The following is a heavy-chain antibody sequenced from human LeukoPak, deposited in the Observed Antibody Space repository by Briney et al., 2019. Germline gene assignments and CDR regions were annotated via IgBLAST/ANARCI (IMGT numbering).Heavy chain of an antibody. V-gene: IGHV3-21*01. CDR1: GFSFSGYW. CDR3: AVHPLDAFDI. Sequence: GGSLRLSCAASGFSFSGYWMTWVRQAPGKGLEWVSSISSSSSYIYYADSVKGRFTISRDNAKNSLYLQMNSLRAEDTAVYYCAVHPLDAFDIWGQGTMVTVSS. CDR2: ISSSSSYI. J-gene: IGHJ3*02.